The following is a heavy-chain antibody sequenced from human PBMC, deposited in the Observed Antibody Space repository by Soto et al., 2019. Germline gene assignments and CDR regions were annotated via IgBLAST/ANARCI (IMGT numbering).Heavy chain of an antibody. CDR2: INHSGSS. Sequence: QVQLQQRGAGLLKPSETLSLTCAVYGGSFSGYYWSWIRQHPGKGLEWIGQINHSGSSNYNPSLKSRVTTSIDTSKKQFSLRLTSVTAADTAVYYCARRWEVLGNFDLWGRGTLVTVSS. J-gene: IGHJ2*01. CDR1: GGSFSGYY. V-gene: IGHV4-34*01. CDR3: ARRWEVLGNFDL. D-gene: IGHD1-26*01.